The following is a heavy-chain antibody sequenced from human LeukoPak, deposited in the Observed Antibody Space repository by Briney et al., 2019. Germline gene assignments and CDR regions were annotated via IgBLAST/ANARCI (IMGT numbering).Heavy chain of an antibody. D-gene: IGHD6-19*01. J-gene: IGHJ4*02. CDR3: ARDRDSSGWHVADY. CDR1: GYTFSSYG. CDR2: ISPSSGNT. V-gene: IGHV1-18*01. Sequence: ASVKVSCKASGYTFSSYGITWVRQAPGQGLEWMGWISPSSGNTNYVQNLQGRVSMTTDTSTSTVYMELRSLRSDDTAVYYCARDRDSSGWHVADYWGQGTLVTVSS.